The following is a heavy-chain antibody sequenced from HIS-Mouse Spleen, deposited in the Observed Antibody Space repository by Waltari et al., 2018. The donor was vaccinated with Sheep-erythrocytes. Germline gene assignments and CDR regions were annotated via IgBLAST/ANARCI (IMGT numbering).Heavy chain of an antibody. CDR3: ARVANLCFDY. Sequence: QVQLVESGGGVVQPGRSLRLSCAASGFTFRSYAMHGVRQAPGKGLGWVAVISYDGSNKYYADSVKGRFTISRDNSKNTLHLQMNSLRAEDTAVYYCARVANLCFDYWGQGTLVTVSS. J-gene: IGHJ4*02. CDR2: ISYDGSNK. CDR1: GFTFRSYA. D-gene: IGHD5-12*01. V-gene: IGHV3-30-3*01.